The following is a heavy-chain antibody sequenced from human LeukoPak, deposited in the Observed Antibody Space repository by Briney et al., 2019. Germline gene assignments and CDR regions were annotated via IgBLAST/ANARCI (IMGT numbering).Heavy chain of an antibody. CDR1: GFTFSSYG. V-gene: IGHV3-23*01. J-gene: IGHJ4*02. Sequence: GGSLRLSCAAAGFTFSSYGMNWVRQAPGKGLEWVSVISGSGGNTYYADSVKGRFTISRDNSKNTLYLQMNSLRAEDTAVYYCAKEHSSGWYFDYWGQGTLVTVSS. D-gene: IGHD6-19*01. CDR2: ISGSGGNT. CDR3: AKEHSSGWYFDY.